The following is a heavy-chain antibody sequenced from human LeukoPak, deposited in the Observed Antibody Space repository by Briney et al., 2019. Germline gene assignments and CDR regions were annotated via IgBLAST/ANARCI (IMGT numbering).Heavy chain of an antibody. CDR3: PREWNYDRRGYYFDY. J-gene: IGHJ4*02. Sequence: ASVKVSCKASGYTFTVYFMHWVRQAPGQGLEWMGWINPNSGGTNYAQKFQGRVTMTRDTSISTAYMELSRLRSDDTAVYYCPREWNYDRRGYYFDYWGEGTLVTV. CDR2: INPNSGGT. CDR1: GYTFTVYF. D-gene: IGHD3-22*01. V-gene: IGHV1-2*02.